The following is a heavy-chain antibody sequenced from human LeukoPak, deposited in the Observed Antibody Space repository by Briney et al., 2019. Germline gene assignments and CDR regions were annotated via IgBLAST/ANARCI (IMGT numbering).Heavy chain of an antibody. Sequence: PGGSLRLSCAASGFTFSSYWMSWVRQAPGKGLEWVANIKQDGSEKYYVDSVKGRFTISRANAKNSLYLQMNSLRAEDTAVYYCARDKPPPYYYDSSGYYYGLDYWGQGTLVTVSS. D-gene: IGHD3-22*01. CDR3: ARDKPPPYYYDSSGYYYGLDY. CDR1: GFTFSSYW. CDR2: IKQDGSEK. J-gene: IGHJ4*02. V-gene: IGHV3-7*01.